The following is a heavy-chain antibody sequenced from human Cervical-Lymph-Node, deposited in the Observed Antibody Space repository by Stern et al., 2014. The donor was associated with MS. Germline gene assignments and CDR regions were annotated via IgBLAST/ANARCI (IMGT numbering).Heavy chain of an antibody. CDR3: ARPWGIVATTGTHYYYYGMDV. V-gene: IGHV1-69*14. Sequence: QDQLVQSGAEVKKPGSSVKVSCKTSGDTFRNYAISWVRQAPGQGLEWMGGIIPIFGTTNYAQEFQGRVTLTADTSTTTAYMELSSLRYGDTAVYFCARPWGIVATTGTHYYYYGMDVWGQGTTVTVAS. D-gene: IGHD5-12*01. CDR1: GDTFRNYA. J-gene: IGHJ6*02. CDR2: IIPIFGTT.